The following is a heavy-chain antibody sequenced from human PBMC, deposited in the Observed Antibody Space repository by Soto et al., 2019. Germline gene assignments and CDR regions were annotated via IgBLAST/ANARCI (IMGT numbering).Heavy chain of an antibody. J-gene: IGHJ2*01. D-gene: IGHD3-10*01. Sequence: EVPLLESGGGLVQPGGSLRLSCAASGFTFTSYAMSWVRQAPGKGLEWVSTISGSGGSTYYADSVKGRFTISRDNSKNTLYLQMNSLRAEDTAVYSCAKGLTMVRGDPFDLWGRGTLVTVSS. V-gene: IGHV3-23*01. CDR3: AKGLTMVRGDPFDL. CDR2: ISGSGGST. CDR1: GFTFTSYA.